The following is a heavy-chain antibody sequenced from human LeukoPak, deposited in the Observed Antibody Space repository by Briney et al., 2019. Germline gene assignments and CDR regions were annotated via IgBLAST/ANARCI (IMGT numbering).Heavy chain of an antibody. CDR2: IIPIFGTA. D-gene: IGHD3-10*02. CDR3: ARGVFGEVLPDYYYYGMDV. J-gene: IGHJ6*02. Sequence: SVKVSCKASGGTFSSYAISWVRQAPGQGLEWMGGIIPIFGTANYAQKFQGRVTITADKSTSTAYMELSSLRSEDTAVYYCARGVFGEVLPDYYYYGMDVWGQGTTVTVSS. CDR1: GGTFSSYA. V-gene: IGHV1-69*06.